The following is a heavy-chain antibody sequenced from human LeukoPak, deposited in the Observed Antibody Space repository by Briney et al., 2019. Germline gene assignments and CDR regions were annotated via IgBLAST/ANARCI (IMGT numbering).Heavy chain of an antibody. D-gene: IGHD3-22*01. Sequence: GGSLRLSCAASGFTFGSYGMSWVRQAPGKGLEWVSFITPNADRTSYADSVEGRFTISRDNPRNTLYIQMNSLRDEDTAVYYCAIMHGYYDGSGYWVQWGQGTLVTVSS. V-gene: IGHV3-23*01. CDR3: AIMHGYYDGSGYWVQ. CDR2: ITPNADRT. J-gene: IGHJ1*01. CDR1: GFTFGSYG.